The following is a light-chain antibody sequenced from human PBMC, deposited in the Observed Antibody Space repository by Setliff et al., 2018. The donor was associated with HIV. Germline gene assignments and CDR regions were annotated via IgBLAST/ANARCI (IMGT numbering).Light chain of an antibody. CDR3: CSYAGSYNFPYV. Sequence: QSALTQPRSVSGSPGQSVTISCTGTSSDVGGYNYVSWYQQYPGKAPKLMIYDVSKRPSGVPDRFSGSKSGNTASLTISGLQAEDEAEYYCCSYAGSYNFPYVFGTGTKVTVL. V-gene: IGLV2-11*01. CDR2: DVS. CDR1: SSDVGGYNY. J-gene: IGLJ1*01.